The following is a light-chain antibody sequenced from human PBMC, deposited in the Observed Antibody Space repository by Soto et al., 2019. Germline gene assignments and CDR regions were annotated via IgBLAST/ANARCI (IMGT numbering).Light chain of an antibody. CDR2: GAS. Sequence: EIVLTQSPGTLSLSPGERATLFCRASQSVSSSYLAWYQQKPGQAPRLLIYGASSRATGIPDRFSGSGSGTDFTLTISRLEPEDFAVYYCQQYVSSPRTFGQGTKVDIK. CDR3: QQYVSSPRT. V-gene: IGKV3-20*01. CDR1: QSVSSSY. J-gene: IGKJ1*01.